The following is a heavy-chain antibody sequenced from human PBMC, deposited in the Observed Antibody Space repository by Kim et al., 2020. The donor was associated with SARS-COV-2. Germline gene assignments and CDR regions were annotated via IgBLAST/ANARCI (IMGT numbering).Heavy chain of an antibody. CDR1: GFTFSSYA. J-gene: IGHJ4*02. Sequence: GGSLRLSCAASGFTFSSYAMSWVRQAPGKGLEWVLAISGSGGSTYYADSVKGRFTISRDNSKNTLYLQMNSLRAEDTAVYYCAKDSGLRFPKFPHGHKYLDYWGQGTLVTVSS. D-gene: IGHD3-3*01. CDR2: ISGSGGST. CDR3: AKDSGLRFPKFPHGHKYLDY. V-gene: IGHV3-23*01.